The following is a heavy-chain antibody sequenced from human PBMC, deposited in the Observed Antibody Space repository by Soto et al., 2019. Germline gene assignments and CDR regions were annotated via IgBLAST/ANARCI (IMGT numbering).Heavy chain of an antibody. Sequence: EVQLVESGGGLVQPGGSLRLSCAASGFTFSSYSMNWVRQAPGKGLEWVSYISSSSSTIYYADSVKGRFTISRDNAKNSLYLQMNSLRDEDTAVYYGAREKGRYFDWLLDYWGQGTLVTVSS. CDR1: GFTFSSYS. D-gene: IGHD3-9*01. CDR3: AREKGRYFDWLLDY. CDR2: ISSSSSTI. J-gene: IGHJ4*02. V-gene: IGHV3-48*02.